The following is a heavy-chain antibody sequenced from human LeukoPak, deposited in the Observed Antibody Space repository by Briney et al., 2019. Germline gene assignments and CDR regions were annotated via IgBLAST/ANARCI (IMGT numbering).Heavy chain of an antibody. J-gene: IGHJ4*02. V-gene: IGHV3-23*01. Sequence: GGSLRLSCAASGFTFSSYAMTWVRQAPEKGLEWVSAISGSGGSTYYADSVKGRFTISSDNSKNTLYLQMNSLRAEDTAVYYCAKRVRYSSSRYHFEDWGQGTLVTVSS. CDR2: ISGSGGST. CDR3: AKRVRYSSSRYHFED. D-gene: IGHD6-13*01. CDR1: GFTFSSYA.